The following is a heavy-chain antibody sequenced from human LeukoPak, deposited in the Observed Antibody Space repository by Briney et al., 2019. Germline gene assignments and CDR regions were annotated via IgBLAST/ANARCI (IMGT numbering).Heavy chain of an antibody. V-gene: IGHV3-74*01. CDR1: GMTFSHRW. D-gene: IGHD3-16*01. Sequence: AVSLRLSCAASGMTFSHRWMHWVRQAPGQGLVWVSLIKNDGRTTIDADSVKGRFTISRDNGKSTLYLQMNSLRAEDTGIYYCTTGPSYGYEWWGQGTVVTVSS. CDR2: IKNDGRTT. J-gene: IGHJ4*02. CDR3: TTGPSYGYEW.